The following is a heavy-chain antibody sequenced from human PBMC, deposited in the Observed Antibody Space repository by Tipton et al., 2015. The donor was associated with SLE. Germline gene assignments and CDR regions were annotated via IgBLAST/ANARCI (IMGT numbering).Heavy chain of an antibody. CDR2: INSDGSET. CDR1: GFTFRSYW. V-gene: IGHV3-74*01. D-gene: IGHD7-27*01. J-gene: IGHJ4*02. CDR3: ARSSKWGLSAGGFDY. Sequence: SLRLSCEASGFTFRSYWMHWVRQVPGKGLVWVSRINSDGSETVYVASGKGRFTTSRDNAKSTLYLQLNSLRDEDSAVYFCARSSKWGLSAGGFDYWGQGSLVTVSS.